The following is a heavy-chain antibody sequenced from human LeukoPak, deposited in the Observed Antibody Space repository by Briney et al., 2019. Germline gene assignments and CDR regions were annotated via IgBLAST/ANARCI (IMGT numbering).Heavy chain of an antibody. V-gene: IGHV1-46*01. D-gene: IGHD5-18*01. CDR3: ARDGGYSYDAYFFDY. Sequence: GASVKVSCKASVYTFTSYYMHWVRQAPGHGLECMGIINPRACSTSYAQKFQGRGTMTRDTSTSTVYMELSSLRSEDTAVYYCARDGGYSYDAYFFDYGGQGTLVTVSS. J-gene: IGHJ4*02. CDR2: INPRACST. CDR1: VYTFTSYY.